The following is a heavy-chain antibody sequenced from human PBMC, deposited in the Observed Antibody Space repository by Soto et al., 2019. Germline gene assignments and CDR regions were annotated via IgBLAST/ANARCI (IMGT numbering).Heavy chain of an antibody. CDR2: ISGSGGST. CDR3: AKDRYGDSFPFDY. J-gene: IGHJ4*02. CDR1: GFTFSSYA. D-gene: IGHD4-17*01. V-gene: IGHV3-23*01. Sequence: GGSLRLSCAAPGFTFSSYAMSWVRQAPGKGLEWVSAISGSGGSTYYADSVKGRFTISRDNSKNTLYLQMNSLRAEDTAVYYCAKDRYGDSFPFDYWGQGTLVTVSS.